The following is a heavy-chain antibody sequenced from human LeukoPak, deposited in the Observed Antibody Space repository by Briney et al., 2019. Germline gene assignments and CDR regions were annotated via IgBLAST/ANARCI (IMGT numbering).Heavy chain of an antibody. CDR3: ARTSGSYFNYDY. V-gene: IGHV3-66*01. CDR1: GFTVSSKH. Sequence: GGSLRLSCAASGFTVSSKHMSWVRQAPGKGLEWVSVIYSGGSIYYADSVKGRFTISRDNSKNTLYLQMNSLRAEDTAVYYCARTSGSYFNYDYWGQGTLVTVSS. CDR2: IYSGGSI. D-gene: IGHD1-26*01. J-gene: IGHJ4*02.